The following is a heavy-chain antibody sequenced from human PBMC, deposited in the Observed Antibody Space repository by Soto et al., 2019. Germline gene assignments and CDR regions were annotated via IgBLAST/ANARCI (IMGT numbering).Heavy chain of an antibody. CDR1: VFTFSSYA. Sequence: EVQLLESGGGLVQPGGSLRLSCAASVFTFSSYAMSWVRQAPGKGLEWVSAISGSGGSTYYADSVKGRFTISRDNSKNTLYLQMNSLRAEDTAVYYCAKDGSAAPYYYYYYMDVWGKGTTVTVSS. CDR3: AKDGSAAPYYYYYYMDV. J-gene: IGHJ6*03. V-gene: IGHV3-23*01. D-gene: IGHD2-2*01. CDR2: ISGSGGST.